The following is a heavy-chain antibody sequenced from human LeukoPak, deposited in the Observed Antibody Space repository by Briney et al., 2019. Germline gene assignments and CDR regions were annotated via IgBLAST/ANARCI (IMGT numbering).Heavy chain of an antibody. Sequence: PGGSLRLSCAASGFTFSNEAMSWVRQAPAKGLEWVSSISVSGGSTYYADSVKGRFTISRDDSKNTLYLQMNSLRVEDTAVYYCAKGGGSWYGDWGQGTLVTVSS. CDR1: GFTFSNEA. CDR2: ISVSGGST. V-gene: IGHV3-23*01. CDR3: AKGGGSWYGD. J-gene: IGHJ4*02. D-gene: IGHD6-13*01.